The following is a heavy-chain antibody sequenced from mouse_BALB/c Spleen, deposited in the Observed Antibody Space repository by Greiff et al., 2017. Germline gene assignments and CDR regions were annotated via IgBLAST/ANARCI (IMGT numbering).Heavy chain of an antibody. CDR3: AREYGTTPMDY. CDR1: GYTFTSYV. CDR2: INPYNDGT. Sequence: VQLQQSGPELVKPGASVKMSCKASGYTFTSYVMHWVKQKPGQGLEWIGYINPYNDGTKYNEKFKGKATLTSDKSSSTAYMELSSLTSEDSAVYYCAREYGTTPMDYWGQGTSVTVSS. V-gene: IGHV1-14*01. D-gene: IGHD2-10*02. J-gene: IGHJ4*01.